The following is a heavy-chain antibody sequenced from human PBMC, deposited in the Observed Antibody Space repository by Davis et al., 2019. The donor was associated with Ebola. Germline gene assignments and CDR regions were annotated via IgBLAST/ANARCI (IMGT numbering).Heavy chain of an antibody. CDR3: ARGSQWLGPDY. V-gene: IGHV4-61*01. CDR2: IYYSGST. CDR1: GGSVSSGNFY. Sequence: MPSETLSLTCTVSGGSVSSGNFYWSWIRQPPGKGLEWIGYIYYSGSTNYNPSLKSRVTISVDTSKNQFSLKLGSVTAADTAVYYCARGSQWLGPDYWGQGTLVTVSS. J-gene: IGHJ4*02. D-gene: IGHD6-19*01.